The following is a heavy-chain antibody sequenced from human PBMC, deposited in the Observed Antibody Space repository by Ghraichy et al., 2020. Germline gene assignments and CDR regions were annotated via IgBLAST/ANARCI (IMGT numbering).Heavy chain of an antibody. CDR2: IYHGGST. Sequence: SETLSLTCSVSGVSITNYYWSWIRQTPGKGLEWIGYIYHGGSTNYNPSLESRVTISVETSKKQVSLKLTSVTAADTAVYYCAGYRTSFFDYWGQGTLVTVSS. CDR3: AGYRTSFFDY. D-gene: IGHD3-16*02. V-gene: IGHV4-59*08. CDR1: GVSITNYY. J-gene: IGHJ4*02.